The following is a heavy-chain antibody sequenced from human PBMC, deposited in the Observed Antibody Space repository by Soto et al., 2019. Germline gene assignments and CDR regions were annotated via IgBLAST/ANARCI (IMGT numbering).Heavy chain of an antibody. V-gene: IGHV4-31*03. CDR2: IYYSGRT. CDR3: ARGGIAAAAPPDY. J-gene: IGHJ4*02. D-gene: IGHD6-13*01. CDR1: GGSISSGGYY. Sequence: QVQLQESGPGLVKPSQTLSLTCTVSGGSISSGGYYWIWIRQHPGKGLEWIGYIYYSGRTYYNPSLKSRVTISVDTSKNQFSLKLSSVTAADTAVYYCARGGIAAAAPPDYWGQGTLVTVSS.